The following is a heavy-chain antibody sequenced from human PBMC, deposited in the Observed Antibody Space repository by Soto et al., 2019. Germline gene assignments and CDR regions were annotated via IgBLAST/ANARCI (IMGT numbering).Heavy chain of an antibody. CDR1: GFTFTTYW. J-gene: IGHJ6*02. V-gene: IGHV3-7*03. CDR2: IRQDGGAQ. CDR3: AKGPTIFGVVITFEYYYGMDV. D-gene: IGHD3-3*01. Sequence: GGSLRLSCVAPGFTFTTYWMSWVRQAPGKGLEWVANIRQDGGAQYYVDSVKGRFTISRDNAKNSVYLQIDSLRAEDTAVYYCAKGPTIFGVVITFEYYYGMDVWGQGTTVTVSS.